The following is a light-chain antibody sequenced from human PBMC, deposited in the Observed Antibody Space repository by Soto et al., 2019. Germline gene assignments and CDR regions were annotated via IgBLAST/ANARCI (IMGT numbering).Light chain of an antibody. Sequence: EIVLTQSPGTLSLSPGERATLSCRASQSVSSSYLAWYQQKPGQDPRLLIYGASSRATGIPDRFSGSGSGTDFNLTISRLETEDFAVYYCQQYGSSTITFGQGTKVDIK. J-gene: IGKJ1*01. V-gene: IGKV3-20*01. CDR3: QQYGSSTIT. CDR2: GAS. CDR1: QSVSSSY.